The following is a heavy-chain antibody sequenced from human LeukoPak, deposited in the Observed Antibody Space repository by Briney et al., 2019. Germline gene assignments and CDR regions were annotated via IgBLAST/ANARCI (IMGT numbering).Heavy chain of an antibody. CDR1: GHTFTTYY. J-gene: IGHJ4*02. CDR3: ARGSGSGWGDFDY. V-gene: IGHV1-46*01. D-gene: IGHD6-19*01. Sequence: ASVKVSCKASGHTFTTYYVHLVRQAPGQGLEWMGVINPSGDGTNYPQRFQGRVTLTRDTSTSTAYMELSSLRSEDTAVYYCARGSGSGWGDFDYWGQGTLVTVSS. CDR2: INPSGDGT.